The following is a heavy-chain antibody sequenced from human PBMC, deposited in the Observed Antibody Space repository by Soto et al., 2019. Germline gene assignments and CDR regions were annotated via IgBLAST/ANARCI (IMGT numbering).Heavy chain of an antibody. CDR2: IYDSGST. D-gene: IGHD6-19*01. CDR3: ARGGWRNFDY. V-gene: IGHV4-59*01. J-gene: IGHJ4*02. CDR1: GGSISSYD. Sequence: SETLSLTCTVAGGSISSYDGSWIRQPPGKGLEWIGYIYDSGSTNYNPSLKSRVTISVDTSKNQFSLKLSSVTAADTAVYYCARGGWRNFDYWGQGTLVTVSS.